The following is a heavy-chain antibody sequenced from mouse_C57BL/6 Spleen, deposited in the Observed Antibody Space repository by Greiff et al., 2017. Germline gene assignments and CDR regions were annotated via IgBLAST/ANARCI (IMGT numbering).Heavy chain of an antibody. CDR2: LLPGSGST. CDR1: GYTFTGYW. V-gene: IGHV1-9*01. Sequence: QVQLKQSGAELMKPGASVKLSCKATGYTFTGYWIAWVKQRPGHGLEWIGELLPGSGSTYYTEKFKGKATFAADTSSNTSYMQLSSLTTEDSAIYYCARWGSSGYYFDYWGQGTTLTVSA. J-gene: IGHJ2*01. CDR3: ARWGSSGYYFDY. D-gene: IGHD3-2*02.